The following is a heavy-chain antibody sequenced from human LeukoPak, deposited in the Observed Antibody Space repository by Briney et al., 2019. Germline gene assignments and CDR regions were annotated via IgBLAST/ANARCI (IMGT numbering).Heavy chain of an antibody. J-gene: IGHJ4*02. CDR1: GFYFSSYA. Sequence: GGSLRLSCAASGFYFSSYAMSWVRQPPGKGLEWVSVISRRDDYTYYADSVKGRFTISRENSKTTLYLQMNRLRAEDTAVYYCANDYRSGSFHDFWGQGTLVTVSS. CDR2: ISRRDDYT. CDR3: ANDYRSGSFHDF. V-gene: IGHV3-23*01. D-gene: IGHD3-10*01.